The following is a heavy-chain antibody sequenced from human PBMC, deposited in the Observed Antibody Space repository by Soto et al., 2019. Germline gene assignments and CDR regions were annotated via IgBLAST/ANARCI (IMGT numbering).Heavy chain of an antibody. CDR3: ERVRLTMIVVLTPSGGFDI. Sequence: TSETLSLTCTVSGGSISSGGYYWSWIRQHPGKGLEWVGYIYYSGSTYYNPSLKSRVTISVDTSKNQFSLKLSSVTAADTAVYYCERVRLTMIVVLTPSGGFDIWGQGTMVTVSS. CDR2: IYYSGST. V-gene: IGHV4-31*03. CDR1: GGSISSGGYY. J-gene: IGHJ3*02. D-gene: IGHD3-22*01.